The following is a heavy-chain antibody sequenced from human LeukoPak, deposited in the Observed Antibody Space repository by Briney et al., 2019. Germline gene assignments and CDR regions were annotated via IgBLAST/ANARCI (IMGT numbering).Heavy chain of an antibody. CDR2: ISGSGGST. D-gene: IGHD6-19*01. J-gene: IGHJ3*02. CDR3: AKVADSSGWYFAFDI. V-gene: IGHV3-23*01. Sequence: PGGSLRLSFAASGFTFGSYAMSWVRQAPGKGLEWVSAISGSGGSTYYADSVKGRFTISRDNSKNTLYLQMNSLRAEDTAVYYCAKVADSSGWYFAFDIWGQGTMVTVSS. CDR1: GFTFGSYA.